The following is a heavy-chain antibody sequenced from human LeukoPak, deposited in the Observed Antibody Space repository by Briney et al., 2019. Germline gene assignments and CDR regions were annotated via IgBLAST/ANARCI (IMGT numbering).Heavy chain of an antibody. CDR2: ITGSGGLT. V-gene: IGHV3-23*01. CDR3: PKQGPAAIAGKYFAH. Sequence: GGSLRLSCAASGFSFSNYAMSWVRQAPGKGPEWVASITGSGGLTYYADSVKGRFTFSRANSKNTLYLQINSLRADDTAVYYCPKQGPAAIAGKYFAHRGQGTLVTVSS. D-gene: IGHD2-15*01. CDR1: GFSFSNYA. J-gene: IGHJ4*02.